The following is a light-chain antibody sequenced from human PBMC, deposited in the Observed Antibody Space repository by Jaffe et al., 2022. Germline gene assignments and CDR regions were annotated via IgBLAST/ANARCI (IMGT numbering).Light chain of an antibody. V-gene: IGLV3-1*01. J-gene: IGLJ1*01. CDR2: HND. CDR3: QAWDGTILFV. Sequence: SYDLTQPPSVSVSAGQTAKITCSGNNIGDQYISWYQQRPGQSPVLVIYHNDKRPPGIPDRFSGSNSGDTATLTISGTQDVDEADYYCQAWDGTILFVFGPGTEVAVL. CDR1: NIGDQY.